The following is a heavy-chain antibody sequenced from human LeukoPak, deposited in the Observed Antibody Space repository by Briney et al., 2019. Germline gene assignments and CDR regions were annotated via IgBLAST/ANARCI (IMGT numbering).Heavy chain of an antibody. V-gene: IGHV1-8*01. CDR2: MNPNSGNT. J-gene: IGHJ4*02. CDR3: ARGGRAFTGDSSGYYYVSDFDY. Sequence: GASVKVSCKASGYTFTSYDINWVRQATGQGLEWMGWMNPNSGNTGYAQKFQGRVTITRDTSASTAYMELSSLRSEDTAVYYCARGGRAFTGDSSGYYYVSDFDYWGQGTLVTVSS. CDR1: GYTFTSYD. D-gene: IGHD3-22*01.